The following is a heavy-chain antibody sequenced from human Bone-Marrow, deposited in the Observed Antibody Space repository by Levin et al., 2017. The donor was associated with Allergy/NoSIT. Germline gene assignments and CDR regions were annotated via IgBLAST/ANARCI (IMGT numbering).Heavy chain of an antibody. J-gene: IGHJ1*01. CDR3: AHRPNIYSTWGNAFHY. Sequence: SGPTLVKPTQTLTLTCTVSGLSLSTSGVGVGWIRQPPGKALEWLALIYWNDDKRYTSSLKNRLTITKDTSKQQVVLTMTNVDPLDTATYYCAHRPNIYSTWGNAFHYWGQGTLVTVSS. V-gene: IGHV2-5*01. D-gene: IGHD3-16*01. CDR2: IYWNDDK. CDR1: GLSLSTSGVG.